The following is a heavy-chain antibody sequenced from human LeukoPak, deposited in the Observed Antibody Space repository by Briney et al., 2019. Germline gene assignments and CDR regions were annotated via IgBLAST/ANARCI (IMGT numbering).Heavy chain of an antibody. D-gene: IGHD2-8*01. CDR1: GFTFSSYA. J-gene: IGHJ6*03. V-gene: IGHV3-23*01. CDR3: AKGTSWVSDYYYMDV. CDR2: ISGSGGST. Sequence: PGGSLRLSCAASGFTFSSYAMSWVRQAPGKGLEWASAISGSGGSTYYADSVKGRSTISRDNSKNTLYLQMNSLRAEDTAVYYCAKGTSWVSDYYYMDVWGKGTTVTVSS.